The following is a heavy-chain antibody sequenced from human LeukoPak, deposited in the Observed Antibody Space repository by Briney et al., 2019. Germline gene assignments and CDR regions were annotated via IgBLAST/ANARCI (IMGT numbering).Heavy chain of an antibody. CDR3: ARDGYSSGWYPFDP. V-gene: IGHV3-30*04. Sequence: GGSLRLSCAASGFTFSSYAMHWVRQAPGKGLEWVAVISYDGSNKYYADSVKGRFTISRDNSKNTLYLQMNSLRAEDTAVYYCARDGYSSGWYPFDPWGRGTLVTVSS. CDR2: ISYDGSNK. J-gene: IGHJ5*02. CDR1: GFTFSSYA. D-gene: IGHD6-19*01.